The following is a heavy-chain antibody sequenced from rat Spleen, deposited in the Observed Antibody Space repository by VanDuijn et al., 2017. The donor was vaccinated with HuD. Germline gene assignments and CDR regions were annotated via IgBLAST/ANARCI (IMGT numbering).Heavy chain of an antibody. V-gene: IGHV2-45*01. CDR3: TRDHSYWGSYYPGGFAY. Sequence: QVQLMESGPGLVQPSETLSLTCTVSGFSLTSYSVHWVRQPPGKGLEWMGVMWRGGSTKYNSALKSRLSISRDTSKSQLFLKMKSLQTEDTAIYFCTRDHSYWGSYYPGGFAYWGQGVMVTVSS. CDR2: MWRGGST. D-gene: IGHD1-12*02. J-gene: IGHJ2*01. CDR1: GFSLTSYS.